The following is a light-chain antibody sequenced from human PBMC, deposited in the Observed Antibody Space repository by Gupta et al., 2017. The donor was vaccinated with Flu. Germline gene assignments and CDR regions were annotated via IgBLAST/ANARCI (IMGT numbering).Light chain of an antibody. CDR1: QSVSSN. Sequence: EIVMTQSPVTLSVSPGERATLSCRASQSVSSNLAWYQQKPGQAPRLLIYGASTRATGIPDRFSGSGSGTEFTLTISSLQSEDFAVYYCQQYNNWLAFGGGTKVEIK. V-gene: IGKV3-15*01. CDR3: QQYNNWLA. J-gene: IGKJ4*01. CDR2: GAS.